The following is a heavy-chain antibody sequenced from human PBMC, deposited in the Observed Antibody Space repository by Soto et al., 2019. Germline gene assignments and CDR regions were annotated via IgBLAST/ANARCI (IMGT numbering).Heavy chain of an antibody. CDR2: ISAHNGNT. CDR3: ARGRYGDY. CDR1: GYAFTTYG. Sequence: QVHLVQSGAEVKKPGASVKVSCKGSGYAFTTYGITWVRQAPGQGLEWMGWISAHNGNTNYAQKLQGRVTVTRDTSTSTAYMELRSLRSDDTTVYYCARGRYGDYWGQGALVTVSS. D-gene: IGHD1-1*01. J-gene: IGHJ4*02. V-gene: IGHV1-18*01.